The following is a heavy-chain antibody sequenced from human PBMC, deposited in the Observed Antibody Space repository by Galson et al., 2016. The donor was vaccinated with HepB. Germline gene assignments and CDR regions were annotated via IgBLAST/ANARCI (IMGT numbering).Heavy chain of an antibody. D-gene: IGHD2-15*01. CDR1: GFSLSTREMR. J-gene: IGHJ1*01. CDR3: ARMDRRGNSCYFQH. CDR2: IDWDDDK. Sequence: PALVKPTQTLTLACTFSGFSLSTREMRMSWIRQPPGKALEWLARIDWDDDKFYSTSLETRLTVFKDTSKNQVVLIMTNVDPVDTATYYCARMDRRGNSCYFQHWGQGTLVTVSS. V-gene: IGHV2-70*04.